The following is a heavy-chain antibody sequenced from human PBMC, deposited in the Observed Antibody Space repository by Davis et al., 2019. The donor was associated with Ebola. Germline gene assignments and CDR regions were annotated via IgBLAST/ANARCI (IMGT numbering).Heavy chain of an antibody. CDR2: INDRGNT. CDR3: ARLGIEAVGTSSWYWFDP. Sequence: PSETLSLTCAVYGGSFSGYFWNWIRQPPRKGLEWIGEINDRGNTNYNPSLKSRVTISVDKSKNQFSLNLTSVTAADTAVYYCARLGIEAVGTSSWYWFDPWGQGTLVTVSS. J-gene: IGHJ5*02. CDR1: GGSFSGYF. D-gene: IGHD6-13*01. V-gene: IGHV4-34*01.